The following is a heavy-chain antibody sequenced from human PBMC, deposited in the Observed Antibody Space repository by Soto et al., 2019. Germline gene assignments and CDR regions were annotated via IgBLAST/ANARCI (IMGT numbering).Heavy chain of an antibody. V-gene: IGHV1-18*01. CDR2: ISGYTGDT. CDR1: GYTFTHYG. J-gene: IGHJ4*02. CDR3: ARVVEYSSSPAEDYFDF. D-gene: IGHD6-6*01. Sequence: VQLVQSGAEVKKPEASVKVSCRASGYTFTHYGISWVRQAPGHGLEWMGWISGYTGDTNYAQKFQGRVSVTTDTSTYTAYMELRSLRPDDTAMYYCARVVEYSSSPAEDYFDFWGQGTLVTVSS.